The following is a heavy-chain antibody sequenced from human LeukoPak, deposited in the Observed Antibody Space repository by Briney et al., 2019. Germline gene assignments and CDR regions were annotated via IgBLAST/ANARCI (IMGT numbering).Heavy chain of an antibody. Sequence: SETLSLTCTVSGGSISSSSYYWGWIRQPPGKGLEWIGYIYYSGSTNYNPSLKSRVTISVDTSKNQFSLKLSSVTAADTAVYYCARGGYSQFDYWGQGTLVTVSS. D-gene: IGHD5-18*01. V-gene: IGHV4-61*05. CDR2: IYYSGST. J-gene: IGHJ4*02. CDR1: GGSISSSSYY. CDR3: ARGGYSQFDY.